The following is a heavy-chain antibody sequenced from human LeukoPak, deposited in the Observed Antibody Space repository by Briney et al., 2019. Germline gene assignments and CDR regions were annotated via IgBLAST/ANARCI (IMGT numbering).Heavy chain of an antibody. D-gene: IGHD2-21*01. CDR1: GFTFSGYA. Sequence: GGYLRLSSAASGFTFSGYAMSWLRQAPGKGLEWISAISGSGGSTYYADSGKGRFTISRDNSNSTLYLQITSLKAENTSEDYCAKDYSQVNYWGQGTLVTVSS. CDR2: ISGSGGST. J-gene: IGHJ4*02. CDR3: AKDYSQVNY. V-gene: IGHV3-23*01.